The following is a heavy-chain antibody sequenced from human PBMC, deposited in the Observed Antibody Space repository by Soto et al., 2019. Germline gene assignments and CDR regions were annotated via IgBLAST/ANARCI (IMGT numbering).Heavy chain of an antibody. CDR1: GFTFSNYA. D-gene: IGHD6-6*01. CDR2: ISHDGNNK. J-gene: IGHJ4*02. V-gene: IGHV3-30*18. CDR3: AKALGLFEYSSLPTLFAS. Sequence: QVQLVDSGGGVVQPGKSLRLSCEASGFTFSNYAMHWVRQAPGKGLEWVGFISHDGNNKYYGDSMKGRFTISRANSKSTLYLQMNSLRGEDTAVYYCAKALGLFEYSSLPTLFASWGQGTLVTVSS.